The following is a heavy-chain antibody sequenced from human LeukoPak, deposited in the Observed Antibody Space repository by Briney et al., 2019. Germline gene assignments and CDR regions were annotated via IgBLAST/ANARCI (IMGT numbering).Heavy chain of an antibody. CDR3: ARTQYQLPRRGYYYYGMDV. CDR2: ISSSSSYI. J-gene: IGHJ6*04. CDR1: GFTFSSYS. Sequence: GGSLRLSCAASGFTFSSYSMNWVRQAPGKGLEWVSSISSSSSYIYYADSVKGRFTISRDNAKNSLYLQMNSLRAEDTAVYYCARTQYQLPRRGYYYYGMDVWGKGTTVTVSS. D-gene: IGHD2-2*01. V-gene: IGHV3-21*01.